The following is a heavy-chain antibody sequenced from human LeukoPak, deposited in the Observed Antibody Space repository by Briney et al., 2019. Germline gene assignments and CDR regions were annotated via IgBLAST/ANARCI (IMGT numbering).Heavy chain of an antibody. J-gene: IGHJ4*02. CDR3: AREPVDTAMVMSD. CDR2: INPNSGGT. CDR1: GYTFTGYY. Sequence: ASVKASCKASGYTFTGYYMHWVRQAPGQGLEWMGWINPNSGGTNYAQKFQGRVTMTRDTSISTAYMELSRLRSDDTAVYYCAREPVDTAMVMSDWGQGTLVTVSS. V-gene: IGHV1-2*02. D-gene: IGHD5-18*01.